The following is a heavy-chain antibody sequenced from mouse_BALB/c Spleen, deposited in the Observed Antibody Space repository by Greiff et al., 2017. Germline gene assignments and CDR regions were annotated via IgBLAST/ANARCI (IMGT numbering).Heavy chain of an antibody. CDR1: GYSITSDYA. CDR3: ARRGWPFDY. V-gene: IGHV3-2*02. CDR2: ISYSGST. J-gene: IGHJ2*01. Sequence: EVQLQQSGPGLVKPSQSLSLTCTVTGYSITSDYAWNWIRQFPGNKLEWMGYISYSGSTSYNPSLKSRISITRDTSKNQFFLQLNSVTTEDTATYYCARRGWPFDYGGQGTTLTVSS. D-gene: IGHD2-3*01.